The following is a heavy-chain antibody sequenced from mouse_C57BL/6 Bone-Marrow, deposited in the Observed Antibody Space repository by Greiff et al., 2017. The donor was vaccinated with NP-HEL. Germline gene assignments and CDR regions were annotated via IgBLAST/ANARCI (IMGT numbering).Heavy chain of an antibody. V-gene: IGHV5-9*01. J-gene: IGHJ4*01. D-gene: IGHD1-1*01. CDR1: GFTFSSYT. CDR3: ARRATVVGAMDY. CDR2: ISGGGGNT. Sequence: EVQVVESGGGLVKPGGSLKLSCAASGFTFSSYTMSWVRQTPEKRLEWVATISGGGGNTYYPDSVKGRFTISRDNAKNTLYLQMSSLRSEDTALYYCARRATVVGAMDYWGQGTSVTVSS.